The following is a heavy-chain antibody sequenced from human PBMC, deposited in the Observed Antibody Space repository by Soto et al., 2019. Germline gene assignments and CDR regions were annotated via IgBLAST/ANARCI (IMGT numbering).Heavy chain of an antibody. Sequence: PAETLALTCPVSGVSITSHYWTCIRQPPGKGLEWIGNIHYSGSTNYSPSLKSRVIISVDTSENQSSLKLSSVTTADTAVYYCTGGGXGHPFEYWGQGALVTVSS. J-gene: IGHJ4*02. V-gene: IGHV4-59*11. CDR1: GVSITSHY. D-gene: IGHD7-27*01. CDR2: IHYSGST. CDR3: TGGGXGHPFEY.